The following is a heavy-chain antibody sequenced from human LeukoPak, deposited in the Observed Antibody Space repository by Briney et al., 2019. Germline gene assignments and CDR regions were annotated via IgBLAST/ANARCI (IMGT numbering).Heavy chain of an antibody. Sequence: GGSLRLSCAASGFTFNTYSMNWVRQARGKGLEWVSYLSGSSGTIYYADSVKGRFTISRDNAKNSLYLQMNSLRAEDTAVYYCARRPELGVLYYMDVWGKGTTVTVSS. V-gene: IGHV3-48*01. J-gene: IGHJ6*03. CDR3: ARRPELGVLYYMDV. D-gene: IGHD3-16*01. CDR1: GFTFNTYS. CDR2: LSGSSGTI.